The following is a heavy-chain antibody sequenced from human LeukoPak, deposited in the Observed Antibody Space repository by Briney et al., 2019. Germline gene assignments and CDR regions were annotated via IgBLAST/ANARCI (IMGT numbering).Heavy chain of an antibody. CDR3: ARVRRNSGNKYFDP. CDR1: GGSISSGNYY. D-gene: IGHD5-12*01. J-gene: IGHJ5*02. Sequence: SETLSLTCTVSGGSISSGNYYWSWTRRPAGMGLEWIGRIYISGGTEYNPSLKSRVTISIDTSKNQFYLRLSSVTAADTAVYYCARVRRNSGNKYFDPWGQGTRVTVSS. CDR2: IYISGGT. V-gene: IGHV4-61*02.